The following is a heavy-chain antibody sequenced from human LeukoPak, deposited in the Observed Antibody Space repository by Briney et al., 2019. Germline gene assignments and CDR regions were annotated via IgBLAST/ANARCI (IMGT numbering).Heavy chain of an antibody. CDR1: GFAFSSYW. CDR3: TRTTGQRCFDC. D-gene: IGHD4-11*01. J-gene: IGHJ4*02. V-gene: IGHV3-74*01. CDR2: ISSGDGTNI. Sequence: GGSLRLSCAASGFAFSSYWMHWVRQAPGKGPGWISHISSGDGTNIGYADSVKGRFTISRDNAKNTLYLQMNSLGVEDTAVYYCTRTTGQRCFDCWGQGTQVTVSS.